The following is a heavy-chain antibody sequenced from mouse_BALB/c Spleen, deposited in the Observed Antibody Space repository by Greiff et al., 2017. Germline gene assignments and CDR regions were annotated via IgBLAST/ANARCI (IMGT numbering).Heavy chain of an antibody. CDR2: ISDGGSYT. V-gene: IGHV5-4*02. CDR3: ARDPWDWFAY. D-gene: IGHD4-1*01. CDR1: GFTFSDYY. Sequence: DVMLVESGGGLVKPGGSLKLSCAASGFTFSDYYMYWVRQTPEKRLEWVATISDGGSYTYYPDSVKGRFTISRDNAKNNLYLQMSSLKSEDTAMYYCARDPWDWFAYWGQGTLVTVSA. J-gene: IGHJ3*01.